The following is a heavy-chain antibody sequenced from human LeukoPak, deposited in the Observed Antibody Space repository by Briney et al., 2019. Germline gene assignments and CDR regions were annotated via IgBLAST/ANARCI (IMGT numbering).Heavy chain of an antibody. Sequence: SETLSLTCAVSGYSISGGYYWVWIRQPPGKGLEWIGSIYHTGNTYYNPSLKSRVTISVDTSKNHFSLKLNSVTAADTAVYYCARATDYGDFNWFDPWGQGTLVTVSS. CDR1: GYSISGGYY. D-gene: IGHD4-17*01. J-gene: IGHJ5*02. CDR3: ARATDYGDFNWFDP. CDR2: IYHTGNT. V-gene: IGHV4-38-2*01.